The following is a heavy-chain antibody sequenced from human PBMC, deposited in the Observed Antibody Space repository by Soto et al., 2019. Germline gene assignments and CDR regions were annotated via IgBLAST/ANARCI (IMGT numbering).Heavy chain of an antibody. CDR3: AASPESVPYCND. Sequence: GVSLRLSCAASGFPFSTYAMSWVRQAPGKGLEWVSAISGGRSGTYYADSVRGRFTLSRDDSTNTLYLQMNSLRAEDTAIYYCAASPESVPYCNDWGQGALVTVSS. D-gene: IGHD1-1*01. J-gene: IGHJ4*02. V-gene: IGHV3-23*01. CDR1: GFPFSTYA. CDR2: ISGGRSGT.